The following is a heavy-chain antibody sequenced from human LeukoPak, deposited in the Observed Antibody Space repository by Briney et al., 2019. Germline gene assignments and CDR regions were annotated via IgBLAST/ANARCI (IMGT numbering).Heavy chain of an antibody. CDR3: AREERARPFYGI. D-gene: IGHD1-1*01. CDR1: GYTFTSYG. J-gene: IGHJ3*02. Sequence: ASVKVSCKASGYTFTSYGISWVRQAPGQGLEWMGGIIPIFGTANYAQKFQGRVTITADESTSTAYMELSSLRSEDTAVYYCAREERARPFYGIWGQGTMVTVSS. V-gene: IGHV1-69*13. CDR2: IIPIFGTA.